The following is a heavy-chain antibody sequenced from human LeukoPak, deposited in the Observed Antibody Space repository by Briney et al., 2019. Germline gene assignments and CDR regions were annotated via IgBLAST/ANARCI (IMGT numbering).Heavy chain of an antibody. CDR1: GYTFTGYY. CDR2: INPNSRVT. CDR3: GVESLIRNDACDI. Sequence: ASVKVSCKPSGYTFTGYYLQWVRPAPGQGLEWMGWINPNSRVTNYAQKFQGRVTMPRDASISTAYMELGRLRSGGTALYYCGVESLIRNDACDIWGQGTRVTVSS. D-gene: IGHD3-3*01. V-gene: IGHV1-2*02. J-gene: IGHJ3*02.